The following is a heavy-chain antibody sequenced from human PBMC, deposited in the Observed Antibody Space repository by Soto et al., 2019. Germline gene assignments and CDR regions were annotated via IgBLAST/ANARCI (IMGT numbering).Heavy chain of an antibody. J-gene: IGHJ4*02. CDR2: INSDGSST. CDR3: ARDFEY. Sequence: PGCSLRLSCEASGFTFCTFVMHWVRQAPGKGLVWVSRINSDGSSTNYADSVKGRVTISRDNAKNTLYLQLNSLRPEDTAVYYCARDFEYWGQGTLVTVSS. V-gene: IGHV3-74*01. CDR1: GFTFCTFV.